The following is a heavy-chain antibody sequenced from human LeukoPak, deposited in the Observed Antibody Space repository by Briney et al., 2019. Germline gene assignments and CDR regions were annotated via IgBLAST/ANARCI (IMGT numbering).Heavy chain of an antibody. CDR1: GFTFSSYS. CDR2: ISSSSSYI. J-gene: IGHJ3*02. Sequence: GGSLRLSCAASGFTFSSYSMNWVRQAPGKGLEWVSSISSSSSYIYYADSVKGRFTISRDNAKNSLYLQMNSLRAEDTAVYYCAREILVAATGGDAFDIWGQGTMVTVSS. D-gene: IGHD2-15*01. V-gene: IGHV3-21*01. CDR3: AREILVAATGGDAFDI.